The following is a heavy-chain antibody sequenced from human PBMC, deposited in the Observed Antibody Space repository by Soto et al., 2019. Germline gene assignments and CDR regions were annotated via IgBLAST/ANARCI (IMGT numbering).Heavy chain of an antibody. Sequence: EMQVLESGGGLVQPGGSLRLSCAASGFAFSNFHMNWVRQAPGKGLQWVSTIGGAGNDIHYADSVKGRFTVSRDNSKNTLLLQMDGLRDDDTDIYYCAKRYSSAWEAGMDVWGRGTTVTVSS. CDR1: GFAFSNFH. J-gene: IGHJ6*02. D-gene: IGHD6-19*01. CDR3: AKRYSSAWEAGMDV. V-gene: IGHV3-23*01. CDR2: IGGAGNDI.